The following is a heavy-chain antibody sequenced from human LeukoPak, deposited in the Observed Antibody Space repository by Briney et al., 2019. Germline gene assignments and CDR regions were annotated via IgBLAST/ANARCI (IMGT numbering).Heavy chain of an antibody. D-gene: IGHD1-26*01. Sequence: SETLSLTCTVSGGSVSSGRYYWSWIRPPPGQGLEWIGYIYYSGSTSYNPSYSSGSTNYNPSLKSRVTISIGTSKNQFVLRLNSVTAADTAVYYCARAAGGSSYLLPIWGQGTLVTVSS. CDR3: ARAAGGSSYLLPI. CDR2: IYYSGSTSYNPSYSSGST. CDR1: GGSVSSGRYY. J-gene: IGHJ4*02. V-gene: IGHV4-61*01.